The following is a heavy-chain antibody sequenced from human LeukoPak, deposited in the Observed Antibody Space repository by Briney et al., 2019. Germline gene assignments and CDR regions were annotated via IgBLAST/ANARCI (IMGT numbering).Heavy chain of an antibody. CDR2: IDPSDSYT. CDR3: ARHSAGIVVAGK. Sequence: PGESLKISFKGSGXSFTSYWISWVRQMPGKGLEWMGRIDPSDSYTNYSPSFQGHVTISSDKSISTVYLQWSSLKASDTAMYYCARHSAGIVVAGKWGQGTLVTVSS. J-gene: IGHJ4*02. V-gene: IGHV5-10-1*01. CDR1: GXSFTSYW. D-gene: IGHD6-19*01.